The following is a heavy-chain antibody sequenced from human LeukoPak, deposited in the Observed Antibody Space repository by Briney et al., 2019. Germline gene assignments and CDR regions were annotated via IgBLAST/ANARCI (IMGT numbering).Heavy chain of an antibody. D-gene: IGHD1-1*01. CDR2: MYYSGNT. J-gene: IGHJ5*02. CDR3: ARLFTGWFDP. CDR1: GGSISSSSFY. V-gene: IGHV4-39*01. Sequence: PSETLSLTCSVSGGSISSSSFYWGWIRQPPGRGLEWIGSMYYSGNTYYNPSLKSRVIISLDTSKNQLSLKLSSVTAADTAVYYCARLFTGWFDPWGQGTLVTVSS.